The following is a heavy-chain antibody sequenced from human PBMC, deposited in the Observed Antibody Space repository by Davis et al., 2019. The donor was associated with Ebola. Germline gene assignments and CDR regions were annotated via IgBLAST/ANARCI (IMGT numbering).Heavy chain of an antibody. Sequence: GESLKISCAASGFTFSSYWMSWVRQAPGKGLEWVANIKQDGSEKYYVDSVKGRFTISRDNSKKTLDLQMNSLRGEDTAVYYCARGRTAPGYLDLWGRGTLVTVSS. D-gene: IGHD5-18*01. CDR3: ARGRTAPGYLDL. J-gene: IGHJ2*01. CDR2: IKQDGSEK. CDR1: GFTFSSYW. V-gene: IGHV3-7*01.